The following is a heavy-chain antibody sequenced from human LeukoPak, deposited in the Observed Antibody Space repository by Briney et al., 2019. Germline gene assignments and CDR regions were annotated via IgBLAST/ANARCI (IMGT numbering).Heavy chain of an antibody. CDR2: VYYSGST. V-gene: IGHV4-59*01. D-gene: IGHD3-10*01. CDR1: GGSISTYS. Sequence: SETLSLTCTLSGGSISTYSWSWIRHPPGKGLEWIGSVYYSGSTNYDPSLMSRVTISVDTSENQFSLKLNSVTAADTAMYYCARSELLWFGKVNSGFDFWGQGTLVTVSS. CDR3: ARSELLWFGKVNSGFDF. J-gene: IGHJ4*02.